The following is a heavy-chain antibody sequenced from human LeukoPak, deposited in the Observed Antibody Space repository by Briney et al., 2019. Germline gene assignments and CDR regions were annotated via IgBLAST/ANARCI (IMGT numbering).Heavy chain of an antibody. J-gene: IGHJ3*02. V-gene: IGHV4-4*02. CDR3: ARSYCSSSCYAVGAFDI. Sequence: PSGTLSLTCAVSGGSISSSNWWSWVRRPPGKGLEWIGEIYHSGSTNYNPSLKSRVTISVDKSKNQFSLRLSSVTAADTAVYYCARSYCSSSCYAVGAFDIWGQGTVVTVSS. CDR1: GGSISSSNW. D-gene: IGHD2-2*01. CDR2: IYHSGST.